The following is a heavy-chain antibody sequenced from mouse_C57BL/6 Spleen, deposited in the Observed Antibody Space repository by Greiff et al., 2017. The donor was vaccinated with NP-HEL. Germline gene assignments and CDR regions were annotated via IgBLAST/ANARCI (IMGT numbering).Heavy chain of an antibody. CDR1: GYTFTNYW. CDR3: ARSRTTVVSTDWYFDV. Sequence: VKLMESGAELVRPGTSVKMSCKASGYTFTNYWIGWAKQRPGHGLEWIGDIYPGGGYTNYNEKFKGKATLTADKSSSTAYMQFSSLTSEDSAIYYGARSRTTVVSTDWYFDVWGTGTTVTVAS. D-gene: IGHD1-1*01. J-gene: IGHJ1*03. V-gene: IGHV1-63*01. CDR2: IYPGGGYT.